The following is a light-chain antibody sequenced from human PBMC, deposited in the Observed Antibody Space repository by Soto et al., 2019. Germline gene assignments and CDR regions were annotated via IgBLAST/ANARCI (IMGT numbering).Light chain of an antibody. CDR2: DVS. CDR3: CSYAGRYTHVV. J-gene: IGLJ2*01. CDR1: SSDVGGYNS. V-gene: IGLV2-11*01. Sequence: QSALTQPRSVSGSPGQSVTISCTGTSSDVGGYNSVSWYQQHPGKAPKLMIYDVSKRPSGVPDRFSGSKSGDTASLTISGLQAEDEADYYCCSYAGRYTHVVFGGGTQLTVL.